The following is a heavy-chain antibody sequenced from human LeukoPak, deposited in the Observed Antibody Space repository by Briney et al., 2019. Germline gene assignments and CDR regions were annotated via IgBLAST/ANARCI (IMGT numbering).Heavy chain of an antibody. Sequence: SCKASGYTFTGYYMHWVRQAPGKGLEWVAAIWPDGSNKYYANSVKGRFTISRDNSKNTLYLQMNSLRGDDTAIYYCARELAAWGQGTLVTVSS. V-gene: IGHV3-33*01. CDR3: ARELAA. CDR2: IWPDGSNK. J-gene: IGHJ4*02. D-gene: IGHD6-13*01. CDR1: GYTFTGYY.